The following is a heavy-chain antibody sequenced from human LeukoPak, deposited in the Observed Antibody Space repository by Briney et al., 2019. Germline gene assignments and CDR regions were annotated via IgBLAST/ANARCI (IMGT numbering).Heavy chain of an antibody. D-gene: IGHD3-22*01. J-gene: IGHJ6*02. V-gene: IGHV3-30*18. CDR1: EFTFSSYG. CDR3: AKDHYYYDSSGRGMDV. CDR2: ISYDGSNK. Sequence: GVSLRLSCAASEFTFSSYGMHWVRQAPGKGLEWVAVISYDGSNKHYADSVKGRFTISRDNSKNTLYLQMNSLRAEDTAVYYCAKDHYYYDSSGRGMDVWGQGTTVTVSS.